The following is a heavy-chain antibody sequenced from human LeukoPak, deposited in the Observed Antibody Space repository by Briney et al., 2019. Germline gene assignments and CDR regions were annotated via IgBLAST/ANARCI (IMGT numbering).Heavy chain of an antibody. D-gene: IGHD1-26*01. CDR2: ISGSGGTT. V-gene: IGHV3-23*01. CDR3: AKSVSPGGYVGSLYFFDD. CDR1: GLTFSSYA. J-gene: IGHJ4*02. Sequence: GGSLRLSCAASGLTFSSYAMSWVRQAPGKGLEWVSTISGSGGTTYYADSVEGQFTISRDNSKNTVSLQMNSLRAEDTAIYYCAKSVSPGGYVGSLYFFDDWGQGTLDTVSS.